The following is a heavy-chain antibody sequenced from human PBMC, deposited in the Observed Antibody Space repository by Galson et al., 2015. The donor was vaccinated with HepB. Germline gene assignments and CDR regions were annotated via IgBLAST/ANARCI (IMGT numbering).Heavy chain of an antibody. V-gene: IGHV3-23*01. CDR3: AKDSRTAAYYGSGGEYFQH. CDR2: ISGSGGST. CDR1: GFTFSSYA. Sequence: SLRLSCAASGFTFSSYAMSWVRQAPGKGLEWVSAISGSGGSTYYADSVKGRFTISRDNSKNTLYLQMNSLRAEDTAVYYCAKDSRTAAYYGSGGEYFQHWGQGTLVTVSS. J-gene: IGHJ1*01. D-gene: IGHD3-10*01.